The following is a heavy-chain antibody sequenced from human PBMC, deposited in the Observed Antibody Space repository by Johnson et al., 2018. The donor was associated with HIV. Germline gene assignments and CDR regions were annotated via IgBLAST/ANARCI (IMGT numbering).Heavy chain of an antibody. Sequence: VQLVESGGGLVQPGRSLRLSCAASGFTFDDYAMHWVRQAPGKGLEWVSGISWNSGSIGYADSVKGRFTISRDNAKKSLYLQMNSLGAEDTAVYYCARDRLGQQLVYAFDIWGQGTMVTVSS. CDR1: GFTFDDYA. CDR3: ARDRLGQQLVYAFDI. D-gene: IGHD6-13*01. V-gene: IGHV3-9*01. J-gene: IGHJ3*02. CDR2: ISWNSGSI.